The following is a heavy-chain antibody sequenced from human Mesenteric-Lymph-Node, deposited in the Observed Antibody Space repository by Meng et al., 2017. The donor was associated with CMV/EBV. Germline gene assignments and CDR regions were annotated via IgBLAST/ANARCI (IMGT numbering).Heavy chain of an antibody. V-gene: IGHV3-30-3*01. J-gene: IGHJ3*02. D-gene: IGHD2-15*01. CDR3: ARDLVGAFDI. Sequence: GGSLRLSCAASGFTFSSYAMHWVRQAPGKGLEWVAVISYDGSNKYYADSVKGRFTISRDNSKNTLYLQMNSLRAEDTAVYYCARDLVGAFDIWGQGTMVTAS. CDR1: GFTFSSYA. CDR2: ISYDGSNK.